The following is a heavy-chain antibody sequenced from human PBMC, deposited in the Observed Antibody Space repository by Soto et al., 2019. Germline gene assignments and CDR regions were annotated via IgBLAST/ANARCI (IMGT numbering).Heavy chain of an antibody. CDR2: IYYSGST. CDR1: GGSISSSSCY. J-gene: IGHJ6*02. Sequence: SETLSLTCTVPGGSISSSSCYWGWIRQPPGKGLEWIGSIYYSGSTYYNPSLKSRVTISVDTSKNQFSLKLSSVTAADTAVYYCARLQGVYYYGMDVWGQGTTVTVSS. V-gene: IGHV4-39*01. D-gene: IGHD3-16*01. CDR3: ARLQGVYYYGMDV.